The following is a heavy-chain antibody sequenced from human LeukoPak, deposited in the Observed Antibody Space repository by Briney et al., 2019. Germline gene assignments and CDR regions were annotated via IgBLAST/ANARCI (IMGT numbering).Heavy chain of an antibody. V-gene: IGHV4-59*01. Sequence: SETLSLTCTVSGVSISSYYWSWIRQPPGKGLEWIGYIYYSGSTNYNPSLKSRVTISVDTSKNQFSLKLSSVTAADTAVYYCARVGGDYYDSSGHFDYRGQGTLVTVSS. D-gene: IGHD3-22*01. CDR2: IYYSGST. CDR1: GVSISSYY. CDR3: ARVGGDYYDSSGHFDY. J-gene: IGHJ4*02.